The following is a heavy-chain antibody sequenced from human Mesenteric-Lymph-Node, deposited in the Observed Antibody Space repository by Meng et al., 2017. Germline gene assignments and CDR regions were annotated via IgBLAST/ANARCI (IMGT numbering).Heavy chain of an antibody. CDR2: ISSSGSTI. Sequence: GGSLRLPCAASGFTFSDYYMSWIRQAPGKGLEWVSYISSSGSTIYYADSVKGRFTISRDNAKNSLYLQMNSLRAEDTAVYYCARGRDRGRWELAYWGQGTLVTVSS. CDR1: GFTFSDYY. D-gene: IGHD1-26*01. V-gene: IGHV3-11*04. J-gene: IGHJ4*02. CDR3: ARGRDRGRWELAY.